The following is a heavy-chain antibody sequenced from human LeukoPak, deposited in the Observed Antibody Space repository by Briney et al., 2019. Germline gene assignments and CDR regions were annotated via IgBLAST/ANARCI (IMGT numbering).Heavy chain of an antibody. D-gene: IGHD5-24*01. V-gene: IGHV3-74*01. Sequence: GGSLRLSCAASGFTFSSYWMHWVRQAPGKGLVWVSRINSDGSSTSYADSVKGRFTISRDNAKNTLYLQMNSLRAEDTAVYYCATGRDAYKSGCWGQGTLVTVSS. CDR3: ATGRDAYKSGC. CDR1: GFTFSSYW. CDR2: INSDGSST. J-gene: IGHJ4*02.